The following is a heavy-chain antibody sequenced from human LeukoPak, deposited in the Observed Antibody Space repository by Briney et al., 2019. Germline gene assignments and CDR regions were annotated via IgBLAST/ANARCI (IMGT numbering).Heavy chain of an antibody. J-gene: IGHJ4*02. D-gene: IGHD2-8*02. CDR2: VDTSGGGT. Sequence: GGTLRLSWAASGFTFSNYGMSWVRQAPGKGLEWVSTVDTSGGGTYYANSVRGRFTISRDNAKNSLSLQMNSLRAEDTAIYYCATYRQVLLPFESWGQGTLVTVSS. V-gene: IGHV3-23*01. CDR3: ATYRQVLLPFES. CDR1: GFTFSNYG.